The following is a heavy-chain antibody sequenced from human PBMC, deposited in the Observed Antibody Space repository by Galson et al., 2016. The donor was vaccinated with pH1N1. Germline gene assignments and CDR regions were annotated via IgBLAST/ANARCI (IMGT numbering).Heavy chain of an antibody. CDR1: GISDMR. V-gene: IGHV2-70*04. D-gene: IGHD3-16*01. CDR3: AHQPSGEGFAP. CDR2: IDWDDEK. J-gene: IGHJ5*01. Sequence: PALVKPTQTLTLTCTFSGISDMRVSWFRQPPGKALEWLARIDWDDEKFYSPSLKTRLTISKDPSRTQVVLIMTNMAPVDTATYYCAHQPSGEGFAPWGQGILVTVSS.